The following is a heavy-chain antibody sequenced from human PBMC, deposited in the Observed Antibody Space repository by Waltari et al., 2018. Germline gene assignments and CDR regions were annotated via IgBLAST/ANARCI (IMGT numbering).Heavy chain of an antibody. J-gene: IGHJ3*02. CDR2: ISWNSGSI. V-gene: IGHV3-9*01. CDR3: AKAGDEEQWLDSRLMGAFDI. Sequence: EVQLVESGGGLVQPGRSLRLSCAASGFTFDDYAMHWVRQAPGKGLEWVSGISWNSGSIGYADSVKGRFTISRDNAKNSLYLQMNSLRAEDTALYYCAKAGDEEQWLDSRLMGAFDIWGQGTMVTVSS. D-gene: IGHD6-19*01. CDR1: GFTFDDYA.